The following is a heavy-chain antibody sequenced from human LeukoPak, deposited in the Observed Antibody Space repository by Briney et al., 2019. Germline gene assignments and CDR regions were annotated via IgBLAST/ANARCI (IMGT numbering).Heavy chain of an antibody. J-gene: IGHJ5*02. CDR2: IYSSGTT. D-gene: IGHD4-17*01. CDR1: GDSISSGNYY. V-gene: IGHV4-31*03. Sequence: PSQTLSLTCNVSGDSISSGNYYWSWIRQHPGKGLEWIGYIYSSGTTYYNPSLKSRVNISVDTSKNQYSLKVRSVTAADTAVYYCARDVGDYVGPWFDPWGQGTLVAVSS. CDR3: ARDVGDYVGPWFDP.